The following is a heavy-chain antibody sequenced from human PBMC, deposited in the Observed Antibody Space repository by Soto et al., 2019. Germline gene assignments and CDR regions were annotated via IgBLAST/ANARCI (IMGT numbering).Heavy chain of an antibody. J-gene: IGHJ6*02. CDR3: ARKSSSGSPLYYYYGMDV. Sequence: ASMKVFCKASGYTFTSYGISWVRQAPGQGLEWMGWISAYNGNTNYAQKLQGRVTMTTDTSTSTAYMELRSLRSDDTAVYYCARKSSSGSPLYYYYGMDVWGQGTTVTVSS. D-gene: IGHD3-22*01. V-gene: IGHV1-18*01. CDR1: GYTFTSYG. CDR2: ISAYNGNT.